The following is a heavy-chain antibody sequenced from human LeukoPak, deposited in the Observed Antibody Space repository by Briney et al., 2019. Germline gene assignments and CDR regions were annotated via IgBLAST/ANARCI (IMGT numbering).Heavy chain of an antibody. CDR3: ARDGDYGDYNAYDI. V-gene: IGHV1-8*01. J-gene: IGHJ3*02. Sequence: GASVKVSCNASGYNFTSYDTNWVRQATGQGLGWMGWMNPNSGNTGYAQKFQGRVTMTRNTSISTAYLKLSRLRSEDTTVYYIARDGDYGDYNAYDIWGQGTMVTVSS. CDR1: GYNFTSYD. CDR2: MNPNSGNT. D-gene: IGHD4-17*01.